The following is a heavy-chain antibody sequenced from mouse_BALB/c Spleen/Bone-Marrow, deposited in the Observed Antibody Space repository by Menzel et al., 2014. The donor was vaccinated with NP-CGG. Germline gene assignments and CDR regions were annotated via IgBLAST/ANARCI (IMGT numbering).Heavy chain of an antibody. CDR3: ARGLYGNYGE. CDR1: GYTFSSYW. CDR2: ILPGSDTS. D-gene: IGHD2-1*01. J-gene: IGHJ4*01. Sequence: VQLQQSGAELMKPGAPVKISCKATGYTFSSYWIEWVKQRPGHGLEWIGEILPGSDTSNYNEKFKGKATFTADTSSNTAHMQLSSLTSEDSAVYYCARGLYGNYGEWGQGTSVTVFS. V-gene: IGHV1-9*01.